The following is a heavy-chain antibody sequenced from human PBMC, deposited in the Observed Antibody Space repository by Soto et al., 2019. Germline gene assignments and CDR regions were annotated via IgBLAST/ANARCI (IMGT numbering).Heavy chain of an antibody. V-gene: IGHV3-48*01. CDR2: NSSSSSTI. J-gene: IGHJ5*02. D-gene: IGHD4-17*01. Sequence: GGSLRLSCAASGFTFSSYSMNWVRQAPGKGLEWVSYNSSSSSTIYYADSVKGRFTISRDNAKNSLYLQMNSLRAEDTAVYYFAIYLDPVYGDYPAWFDPWGQGTLVTVSS. CDR3: AIYLDPVYGDYPAWFDP. CDR1: GFTFSSYS.